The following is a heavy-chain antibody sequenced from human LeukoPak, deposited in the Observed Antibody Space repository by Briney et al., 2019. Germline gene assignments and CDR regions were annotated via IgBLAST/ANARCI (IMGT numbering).Heavy chain of an antibody. J-gene: IGHJ4*02. CDR2: IIPVFRTA. CDR3: ARLPLGYTYGY. Sequence: ASVKVSCKASGGDFSTFGIHWVRQAPGQGFAWMGGIIPVFRTANYAQKWKGRVTITADESSTTAYMELSSLRSEDTAVYYCARLPLGYTYGYWGQGTLVTVSS. V-gene: IGHV1-69*13. D-gene: IGHD5-12*01. CDR1: GGDFSTFG.